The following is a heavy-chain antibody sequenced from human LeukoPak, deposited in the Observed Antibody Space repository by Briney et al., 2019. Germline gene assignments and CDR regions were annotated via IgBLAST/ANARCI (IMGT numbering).Heavy chain of an antibody. CDR2: ISAYNGNT. J-gene: IGHJ6*02. Sequence: GASVKVSCKASGYTFTSYGISWVRQAPGQGLEWMGWISAYNGNTNYAQKLQGRVTMTTDTSTSTAYMELRSLRSDDTAVYYCARLVPFYASAEEYCSGGSCKSSGMDVWGQGTTVTVSS. D-gene: IGHD2-15*01. CDR3: ARLVPFYASAEEYCSGGSCKSSGMDV. V-gene: IGHV1-18*01. CDR1: GYTFTSYG.